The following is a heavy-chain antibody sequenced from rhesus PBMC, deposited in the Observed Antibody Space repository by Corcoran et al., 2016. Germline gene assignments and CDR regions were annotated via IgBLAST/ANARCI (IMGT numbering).Heavy chain of an antibody. CDR3: ARTVTTFFYGLDS. CDR1: GGSISDDYY. D-gene: IGHD4-23*01. J-gene: IGHJ6*01. CDR2: IYGSGGGT. V-gene: IGHV4-106*01. Sequence: QVQLQESGPGLVKPSETLSLTCAVSGGSISDDYYWSWIRQPPGKGLEWIGYIYGSGGGTNYNPSLKNRGTISIDTSKNQFSLKLSSVTAADTAVYYCARTVTTFFYGLDSWGQGVVVTVSS.